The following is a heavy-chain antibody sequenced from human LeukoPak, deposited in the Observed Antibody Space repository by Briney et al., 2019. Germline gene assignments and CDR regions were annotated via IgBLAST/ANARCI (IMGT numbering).Heavy chain of an antibody. CDR2: IIPIFGTA. CDR3: ARDYYDSSGYYYGFWDY. J-gene: IGHJ4*02. Sequence: EASVKVSCKASGGTFSNYAISWVRQAPGQGLEWMGGIIPIFGTANYAQKFQGRVTITADESTSTAYMELSSLRSEDTAVYYCARDYYDSSGYYYGFWDYWGQGTLVTVSS. V-gene: IGHV1-69*13. CDR1: GGTFSNYA. D-gene: IGHD3-22*01.